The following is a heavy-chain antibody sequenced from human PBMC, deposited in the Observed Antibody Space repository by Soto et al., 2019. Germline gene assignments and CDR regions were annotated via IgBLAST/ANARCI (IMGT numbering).Heavy chain of an antibody. CDR1: GYTFTSYG. Sequence: GASVKVSCKASGYTFTSYGISWVRQAPGQGLEWMGWISAYNGNTNYAQKLQGRVTMTTDTSTSTAYMELRSLRSDDTAVYYCARGYYYDSSGYYQNAFDIWGQGTMVT. V-gene: IGHV1-18*04. D-gene: IGHD3-22*01. CDR2: ISAYNGNT. CDR3: ARGYYYDSSGYYQNAFDI. J-gene: IGHJ3*02.